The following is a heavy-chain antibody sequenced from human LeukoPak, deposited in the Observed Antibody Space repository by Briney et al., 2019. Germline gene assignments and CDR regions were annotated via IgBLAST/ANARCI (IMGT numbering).Heavy chain of an antibody. D-gene: IGHD5-12*01. Sequence: PGGSLRLSCAASGLTVSSNHMIWVRQAPGKGLEWVSLIKRDGTTEYADSVKGRFTISRDNSKNTLFLQMNSLRVEDTAVYYCARWRRGYWGRGTPVTVSS. CDR3: ARWRRGY. CDR2: IKRDGTT. J-gene: IGHJ4*02. V-gene: IGHV3-53*01. CDR1: GLTVSSNH.